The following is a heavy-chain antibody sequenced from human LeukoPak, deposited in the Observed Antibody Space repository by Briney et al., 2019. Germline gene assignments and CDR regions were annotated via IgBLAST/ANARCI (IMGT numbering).Heavy chain of an antibody. V-gene: IGHV4-39*01. CDR1: GASFSSSTYY. CDR3: ARHAGGIAAAGTRPFDY. CDR2: IYYSGST. Sequence: SETLSLTCTVSGASFSSSTYYWGWIRQPPGKGLEWIGSIYYSGSTYYNPSLKSRVTISVDTSKNQFSLKPSSVTAADTAVYYCARHAGGIAAAGTRPFDYWGQGTLVTVSS. J-gene: IGHJ4*02. D-gene: IGHD6-13*01.